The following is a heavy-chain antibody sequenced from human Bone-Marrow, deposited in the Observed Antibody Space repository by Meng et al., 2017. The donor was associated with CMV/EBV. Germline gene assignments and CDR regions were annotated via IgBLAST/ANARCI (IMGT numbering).Heavy chain of an antibody. J-gene: IGHJ4*02. CDR3: ARSRTYGDYEDY. Sequence: SCHPSAYPFTRYYLHWLRQAPGPGLEWMGLINPSGARTSYAHKFQGRVTMTRDTSTSTVYMELSSLRSEDTAVYYCARSRTYGDYEDYWGQGTLVTVSS. CDR2: INPSGART. V-gene: IGHV1-46*01. CDR1: AYPFTRYY. D-gene: IGHD4-17*01.